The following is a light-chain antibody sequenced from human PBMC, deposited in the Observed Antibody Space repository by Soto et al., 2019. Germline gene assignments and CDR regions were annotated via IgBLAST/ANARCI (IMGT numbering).Light chain of an antibody. V-gene: IGLV2-14*01. Sequence: QSALTQPASVSGSPGQSITISCTGTSSDVGGYKYVSWYQQHPGKAPKLMIYEVSNRTSGVSNRFSGSKSGNTASLTISRLQAEDEADYYCSSYTSSSTLYVFGTGTKVTVL. CDR1: SSDVGGYKY. CDR2: EVS. CDR3: SSYTSSSTLYV. J-gene: IGLJ1*01.